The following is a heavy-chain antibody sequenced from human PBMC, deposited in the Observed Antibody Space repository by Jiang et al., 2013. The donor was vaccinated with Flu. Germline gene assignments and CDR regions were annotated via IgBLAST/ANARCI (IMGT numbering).Heavy chain of an antibody. J-gene: IGHJ4*01. Sequence: GPGLVKPSETLSLTSTVSGGSITTHYWSWIRQPPGKGLEWIGSIYYSGSSNYNPSLKSRVTISVDTSKNQFSLKLSSVTAADTAVYYCARGYCNGGSCWDYFDY. CDR1: GGSITTHY. D-gene: IGHD2-15*01. V-gene: IGHV4-59*11. CDR3: ARGYCNGGSCWDYFDY. CDR2: IYYSGSS.